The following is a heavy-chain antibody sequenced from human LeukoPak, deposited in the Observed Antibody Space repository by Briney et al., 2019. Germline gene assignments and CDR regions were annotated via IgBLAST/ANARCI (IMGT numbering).Heavy chain of an antibody. CDR2: ISYDGSNK. D-gene: IGHD3-9*01. J-gene: IGHJ4*02. CDR3: AKDSQGYDILTGYYRD. Sequence: GGSLRLSCAASGFTFSSYGMHWVRQAPGKGLEWVAVISYDGSNKYYADSVKGRFTISRDNSKNTLYLQMNSLRAEDTAVYYCAKDSQGYDILTGYYRDWGQGTLVTVPS. V-gene: IGHV3-30*18. CDR1: GFTFSSYG.